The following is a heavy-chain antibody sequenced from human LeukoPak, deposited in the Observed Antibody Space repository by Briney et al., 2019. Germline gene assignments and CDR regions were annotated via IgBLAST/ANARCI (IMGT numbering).Heavy chain of an antibody. Sequence: ASVKVSCKGSGYTFTSYYMHWVRQAPGQGLEWMGIINPSGGSTSYAQKFQGRVTMTRDTSTSTVYMELSSLRSEDTAVYYCARGTGSVVTAAPTDYWGQGTLVTVSS. D-gene: IGHD2-21*02. J-gene: IGHJ4*02. CDR2: INPSGGST. V-gene: IGHV1-46*01. CDR3: ARGTGSVVTAAPTDY. CDR1: GYTFTSYY.